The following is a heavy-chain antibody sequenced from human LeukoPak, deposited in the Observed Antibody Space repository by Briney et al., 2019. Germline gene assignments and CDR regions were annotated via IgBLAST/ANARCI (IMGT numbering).Heavy chain of an antibody. D-gene: IGHD3-9*01. V-gene: IGHV3-9*01. CDR3: AKGGGLRYSEGYFDY. Sequence: GGSLRLSCAASGFTFSSYGMHWVRHAPGKGLEWVSGISWNSGSIGYADSAKGRFTISRDNAKNSLYLQMNSLRAEDTALYYCAKGGGLRYSEGYFDYWGQGTLVTVSS. CDR2: ISWNSGSI. CDR1: GFTFSSYG. J-gene: IGHJ4*02.